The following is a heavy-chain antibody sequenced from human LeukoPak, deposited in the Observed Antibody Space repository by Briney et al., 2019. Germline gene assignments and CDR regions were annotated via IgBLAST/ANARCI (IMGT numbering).Heavy chain of an antibody. CDR3: AKDSAYSSSWYNWFDP. D-gene: IGHD6-13*01. CDR2: IRGSGGST. V-gene: IGHV3-23*01. CDR1: GFTLSSYA. J-gene: IGHJ5*02. Sequence: RGSLCLSCAASGFTLSSYAMSWVRQAPREGLEWVSAIRGSGGSTYYADSVKGRFTISRDNSKNTLYLQMNSLRAEDTAVYYCAKDSAYSSSWYNWFDPWGQGTLVTVSS.